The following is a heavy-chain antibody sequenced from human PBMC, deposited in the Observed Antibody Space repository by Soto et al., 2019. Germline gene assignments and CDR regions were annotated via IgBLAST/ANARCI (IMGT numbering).Heavy chain of an antibody. CDR3: ARFTMVRGVIILHYGMDV. D-gene: IGHD3-10*01. J-gene: IGHJ6*04. V-gene: IGHV4-30-4*01. Sequence: SETLSLTCTVSGGSISSGDYYWSWIRQPPGKGLEWIGYIYYSGSTYYNPSLKSRVTISVDTSKNQFSLKLSSVTAADTAVYYCARFTMVRGVIILHYGMDVWGKGTTVTVSS. CDR1: GGSISSGDYY. CDR2: IYYSGST.